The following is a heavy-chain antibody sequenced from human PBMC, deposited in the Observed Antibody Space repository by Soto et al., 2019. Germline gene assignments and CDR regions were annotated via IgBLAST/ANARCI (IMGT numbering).Heavy chain of an antibody. V-gene: IGHV1-18*01. CDR2: ISAYNGNT. CDR3: ARAIGLVGAENAFDF. J-gene: IGHJ3*01. Sequence: ASVKVSCKASGYTFTSYGISWVRQAPGQGLEWMGWISAYNGNTNYAQKLQGRVTVTTDTSTSTAYMELRSLRSDDTAVYYCARAIGLVGAENAFDFWGQGTMVTVSS. CDR1: GYTFTSYG. D-gene: IGHD1-26*01.